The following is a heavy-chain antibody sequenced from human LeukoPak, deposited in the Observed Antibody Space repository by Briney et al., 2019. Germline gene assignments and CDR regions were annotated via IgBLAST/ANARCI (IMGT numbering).Heavy chain of an antibody. V-gene: IGHV3-7*01. CDR1: GFTFSNAW. CDR2: IKQDGSEK. D-gene: IGHD5-12*01. CDR3: ARGYSGYYYFDY. Sequence: GGSLRLSCAASGFTFSNAWMSWVRQAPGKGLEWVANIKQDGSEKYYVDSVKGRFTISRDNAKNSLYLQMNSLRAEDTAVYYCARGYSGYYYFDYWGQGTLVTVSS. J-gene: IGHJ4*02.